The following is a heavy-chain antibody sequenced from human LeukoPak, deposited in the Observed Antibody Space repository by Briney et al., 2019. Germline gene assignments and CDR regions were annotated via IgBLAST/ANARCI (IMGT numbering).Heavy chain of an antibody. J-gene: IGHJ4*02. CDR3: AKDPEYYYDSSGYGTLGY. CDR2: IRSSGTT. V-gene: IGHV3-49*03. CDR1: GFTFGTHT. Sequence: GGSLRLSCTTSGFTFGTHTMHWFRQAPGKGLQWIGFIRSSGTTQYAASVKGRFTISRDDSKSIAYLQMNSLKTEDTAVYYCAKDPEYYYDSSGYGTLGYWGQGTLVTVSS. D-gene: IGHD3-22*01.